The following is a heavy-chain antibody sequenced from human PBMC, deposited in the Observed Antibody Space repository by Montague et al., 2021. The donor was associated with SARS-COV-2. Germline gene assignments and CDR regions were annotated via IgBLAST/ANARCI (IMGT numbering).Heavy chain of an antibody. CDR2: IYYSGST. D-gene: IGHD3-3*01. J-gene: IGHJ6*03. CDR3: ARVVGDYDFWSGQYYYYYYMDV. V-gene: IGHV4-59*01. Sequence: SETLSLTCTVSGGSISSYYWSWIRQLPGKGLEWIGYIYYSGSTNYNPSLKSRVTISVDTSKNQFSLKLSSVTAADTAVYSCARVVGDYDFWSGQYYYYYYMDVWGKGTTVTVSS. CDR1: GGSISSYY.